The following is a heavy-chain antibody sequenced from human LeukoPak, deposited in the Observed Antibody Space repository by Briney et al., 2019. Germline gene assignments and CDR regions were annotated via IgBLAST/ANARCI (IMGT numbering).Heavy chain of an antibody. J-gene: IGHJ4*02. CDR1: GFTFSDYY. D-gene: IGHD2-2*01. CDR3: ARRPAAIDRPFDY. V-gene: IGHV3-11*04. CDR2: ISSSGSTI. Sequence: PGGSLRLSCAASGFTFSDYYMSWIRQAPGKGLEWVSYISSSGSTIYYADSVKGRFTISGDNAKNSLYLQMNSLRAEDTAVYYCARRPAAIDRPFDYWGQGTLVTVSS.